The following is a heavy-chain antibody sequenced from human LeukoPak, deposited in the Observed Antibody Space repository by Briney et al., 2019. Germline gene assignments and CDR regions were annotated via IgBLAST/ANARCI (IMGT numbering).Heavy chain of an antibody. CDR2: IYYSGST. Sequence: SETLSLTCTVSGGSISSYYWSWIRQPPGKGLEWIGYIYYSGSTNYNPSLKSRVTISVDTNQFSLELSSVTAADTAVYYCARGSSWLDYWGQGTLVTVSS. J-gene: IGHJ4*02. D-gene: IGHD6-13*01. CDR1: GGSISSYY. CDR3: ARGSSWLDY. V-gene: IGHV4-59*01.